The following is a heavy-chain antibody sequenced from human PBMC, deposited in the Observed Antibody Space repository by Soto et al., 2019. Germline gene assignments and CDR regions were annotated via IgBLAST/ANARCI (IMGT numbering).Heavy chain of an antibody. CDR2: ISAHNGNS. CDR3: ARDWYFYGSGSPTHMYV. CDR1: GYTFSNYG. D-gene: IGHD3-10*01. V-gene: IGHV1-18*01. J-gene: IGHJ6*03. Sequence: QVQLVQSGDEMRKPGASVKVSCQASGYTFSNYGITWVRQAPGQGLEWMGWISAHNGNSKYAQSLQGRLTLTTGTSTRTAYMELRRLRSDDTAVYYCARDWYFYGSGSPTHMYVWGKGTTVSVSS.